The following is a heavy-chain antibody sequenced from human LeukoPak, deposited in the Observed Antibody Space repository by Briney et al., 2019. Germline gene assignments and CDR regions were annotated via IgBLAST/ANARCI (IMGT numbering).Heavy chain of an antibody. D-gene: IGHD3-10*01. CDR2: ISANGGET. CDR3: AKEGPPNYYGSGSYRYYYYYGMDV. Sequence: PGGSLRLSCAASGFTFSIYAMNWVRQAPGKGLEWVSSISANGGETHYADSVKGRFTISRDNSKNTLYLQMNSLRAEDTAVYYCAKEGPPNYYGSGSYRYYYYYGMDVWGQGTTVTVSS. CDR1: GFTFSIYA. J-gene: IGHJ6*02. V-gene: IGHV3-23*01.